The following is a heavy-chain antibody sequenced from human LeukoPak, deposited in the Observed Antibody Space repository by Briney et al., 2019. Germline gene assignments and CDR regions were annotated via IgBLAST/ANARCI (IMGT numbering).Heavy chain of an antibody. CDR1: GGSIIDYF. Sequence: SETLSLTCTVSGGSIIDYFWTWSRHPPGRGLEWIGYVYSSGSGNYNPSLKSRVTISVDTSKNQFSLKLSSVTAADTAVYYCARLTPGRFYMDVWGKGTTVTVSS. J-gene: IGHJ6*03. D-gene: IGHD7-27*01. V-gene: IGHV4-4*09. CDR2: VYSSGSG. CDR3: ARLTPGRFYMDV.